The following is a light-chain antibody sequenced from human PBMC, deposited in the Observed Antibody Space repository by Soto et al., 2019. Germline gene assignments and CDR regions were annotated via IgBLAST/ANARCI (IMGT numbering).Light chain of an antibody. J-gene: IGKJ1*01. CDR2: DAS. CDR3: QQRTDRPPWT. Sequence: EIVLTQAPATLSLSPCEIATLSCRASQSIGLAIAWYQHKPGQAPRLLIFDASQRATGIPARFRGSGSGTDFTLSISSLEPEDFAVYYCQQRTDRPPWTFGQGTKVDIK. CDR1: QSIGLA. V-gene: IGKV3-11*01.